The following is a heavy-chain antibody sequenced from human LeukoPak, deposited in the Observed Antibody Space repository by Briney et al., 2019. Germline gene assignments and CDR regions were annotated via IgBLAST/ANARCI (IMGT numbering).Heavy chain of an antibody. CDR1: GGSFSGYY. V-gene: IGHV4-34*01. CDR2: INHSGYT. D-gene: IGHD5-18*01. CDR3: ARGRGYNAFDI. J-gene: IGHJ3*02. Sequence: PSETLSLTCAVYGGSFSGYYWSWIRQPPGKGLEWIGEINHSGYTNDNTSLKSRVTISVDTSKNQFSLKLSSVTAADTAVYYCARGRGYNAFDIWGQGTMVTVSS.